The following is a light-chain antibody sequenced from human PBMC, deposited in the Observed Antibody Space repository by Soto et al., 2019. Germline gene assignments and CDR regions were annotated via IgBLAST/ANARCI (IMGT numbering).Light chain of an antibody. J-gene: IGLJ3*02. CDR3: YSYESNNVV. CDR1: SGSIASNY. V-gene: IGLV6-57*03. Sequence: NFMLTQPHSVSESPGKTVIISCTRSSGSIASNYVQWYQQRPGSAPTIVIYEDNQRPSGVPDRFSGSVDSSSNSASLTISGLKTEDEADYYCYSYESNNVVFGGGTKVTVL. CDR2: EDN.